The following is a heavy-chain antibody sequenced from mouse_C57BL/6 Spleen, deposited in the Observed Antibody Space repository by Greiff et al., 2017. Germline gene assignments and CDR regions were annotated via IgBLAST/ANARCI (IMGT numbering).Heavy chain of an antibody. CDR2: INPSTGGT. V-gene: IGHV1-42*01. J-gene: IGHJ1*03. D-gene: IGHD1-1*01. CDR1: GYSFTGYY. Sequence: VQLQQSGPELVKPGASVTISCKASGYSFTGYYMNWVKQSPEKSLEWIGEINPSTGGTTYNQKFKAKATLTVDKSSSTAYMQLKSLTSEDSAVYYCARQGGSRYFDVWGTGTTVTVSS. CDR3: ARQGGSRYFDV.